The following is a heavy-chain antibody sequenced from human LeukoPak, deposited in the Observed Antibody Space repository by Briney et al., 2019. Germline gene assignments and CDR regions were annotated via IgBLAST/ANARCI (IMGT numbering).Heavy chain of an antibody. CDR2: INHSGST. V-gene: IGHV4-34*01. CDR1: GGSISSYY. D-gene: IGHD3-22*01. J-gene: IGHJ5*02. CDR3: ARGVTMIVVVTGWFDP. Sequence: SQTLSLTCTVSGGSISSYYWSWIRQPPGKGLEWIGEINHSGSTNYNPSFKSRVTISVDTSKNQFSLKLSSVTAADTAVYYCARGVTMIVVVTGWFDPWGQGTLVTVSS.